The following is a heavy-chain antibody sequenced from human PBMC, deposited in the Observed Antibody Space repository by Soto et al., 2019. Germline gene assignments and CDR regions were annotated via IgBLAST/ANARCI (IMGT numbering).Heavy chain of an antibody. CDR1: GGSFSGYY. D-gene: IGHD2-15*01. CDR3: ARAPYGGGGRHLGRGYYYMDV. V-gene: IGHV4-34*01. J-gene: IGHJ6*03. CDR2: INHSGST. Sequence: SETLSLTCAVYGGSFSGYYWSWIRQPPGKGLEWIGEINHSGSTNYNPSLKSRVTISVDTSKNQFSLKLSSVTAADTAVYYCARAPYGGGGRHLGRGYYYMDVWGKGTTVTVSS.